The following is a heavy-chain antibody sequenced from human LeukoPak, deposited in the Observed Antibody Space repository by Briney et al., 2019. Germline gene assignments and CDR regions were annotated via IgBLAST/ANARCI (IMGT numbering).Heavy chain of an antibody. CDR2: IRTKPNTYAT. D-gene: IGHD2/OR15-2a*01. Sequence: GGSLKLSCAATGFTFSDSTMHWVRQASGKGLEWVGRIRTKPNTYATAYAASVKGRFTISRDDSKNTAYLQMNSLKTDDTAVYYCTRHTERNSDWGQGTLVTVSS. CDR1: GFTFSDST. V-gene: IGHV3-73*01. J-gene: IGHJ4*02. CDR3: TRHTERNSD.